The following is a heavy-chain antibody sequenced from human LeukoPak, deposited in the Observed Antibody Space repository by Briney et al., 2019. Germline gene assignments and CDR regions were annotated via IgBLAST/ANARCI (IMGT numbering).Heavy chain of an antibody. CDR3: AKDDDWGRYKH. J-gene: IGHJ1*01. D-gene: IGHD3-16*01. V-gene: IGHV3-23*01. Sequence: GSLRLSCAASGFTFTSYAWSWVRQAPGKGLEWVSGISPSGDITYYTDSVRGRFTISRDNFKNTLSLQVNSLRAEDTAMYYCAKDDDWGRYKHWGQGTLVTVSS. CDR1: GFTFTSYA. CDR2: ISPSGDIT.